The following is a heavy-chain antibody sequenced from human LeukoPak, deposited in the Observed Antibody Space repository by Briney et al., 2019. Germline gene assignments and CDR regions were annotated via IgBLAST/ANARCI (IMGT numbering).Heavy chain of an antibody. CDR2: ISGSGGST. D-gene: IGHD3-22*01. CDR3: AKDPLNYYDSSGYYPGDAFDI. Sequence: GGSLRLSCAASGFTFSRYAMSWVRPAPGKGLEWVSAISGSGGSTYYADSVKGRFTISRDNSKNTLYLQMNSLRAEDTAVYYCAKDPLNYYDSSGYYPGDAFDIWGQGTMVTVSS. CDR1: GFTFSRYA. V-gene: IGHV3-23*01. J-gene: IGHJ3*02.